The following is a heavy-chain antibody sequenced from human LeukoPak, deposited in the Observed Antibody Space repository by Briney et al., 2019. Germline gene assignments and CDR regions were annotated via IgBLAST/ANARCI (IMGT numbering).Heavy chain of an antibody. J-gene: IGHJ4*02. Sequence: PSETLSLTCIVSGDSISTDYWSWIRQSPGKGLEWIGYINYSGSSEYNPSLKSRITIPVDRSKNQVSLKMRSVTAADTAVYYCARLDCISDTCYNYWALGALVTVSS. D-gene: IGHD2-21*01. CDR1: GDSISTDY. CDR3: ARLDCISDTCYNY. V-gene: IGHV4-59*08. CDR2: INYSGSS.